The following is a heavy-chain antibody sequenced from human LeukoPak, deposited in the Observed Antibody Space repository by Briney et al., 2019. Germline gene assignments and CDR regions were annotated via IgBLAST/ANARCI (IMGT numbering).Heavy chain of an antibody. V-gene: IGHV3-23*01. CDR3: ARVSPNTVTTLQYFDY. D-gene: IGHD4-17*01. Sequence: GGSLRLSCAASGFTLSSYAMSWVRQAPGKGLEWVCAISDTGNTYYADSVKGRFTISRDSSKNTLFLQMNSLRAEDTAVYYCARVSPNTVTTLQYFDYWGQGTLVTASS. J-gene: IGHJ4*02. CDR2: ISDTGNT. CDR1: GFTLSSYA.